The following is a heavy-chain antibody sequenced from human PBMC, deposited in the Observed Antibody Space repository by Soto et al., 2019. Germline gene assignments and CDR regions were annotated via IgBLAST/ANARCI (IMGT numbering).Heavy chain of an antibody. CDR1: GGSRNSGTYS. Sequence: QLQLQESGPGLVKPSETLSLTCTVSGGSRNSGTYSWGWIRQPPGKGLEWIGNSYFTGNTHYNPSLNSRVTMSVDTSKSQFSLSLTSVTAADTAVYYCARHRTGYSSSWLDYWGQGTLVTVSS. V-gene: IGHV4-39*01. J-gene: IGHJ4*02. CDR2: SYFTGNT. CDR3: ARHRTGYSSSWLDY. D-gene: IGHD6-13*01.